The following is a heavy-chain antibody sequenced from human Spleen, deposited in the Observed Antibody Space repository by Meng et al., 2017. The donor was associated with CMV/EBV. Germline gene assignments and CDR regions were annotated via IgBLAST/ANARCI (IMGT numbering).Heavy chain of an antibody. J-gene: IGHJ6*02. CDR3: ARSAGYCSSTSCYYYYYGMDV. V-gene: IGHV5-51*01. CDR2: IYPGDSDT. Sequence: GGSLRLSCKGSGSSFTSYWIGWVRQMPGKGLEWMGTIYPGDSDTRYSPSFQGQVTISADKSISTAYLQWSSLKASDTAMYYCARSAGYCSSTSCYYYYYGMDVWGQGTTVTVSS. D-gene: IGHD2-2*01. CDR1: GSSFTSYW.